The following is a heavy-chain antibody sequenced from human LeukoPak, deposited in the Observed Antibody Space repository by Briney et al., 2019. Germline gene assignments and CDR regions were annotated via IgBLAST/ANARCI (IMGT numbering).Heavy chain of an antibody. D-gene: IGHD6-13*01. CDR3: ARQVEQQLEFDY. V-gene: IGHV4-59*08. CDR2: IYYSGST. CDR1: GGSISSYY. Sequence: SETLSLTCTVSGGSISSYYWSWIRQPPGKGLEWIGYIYYSGSTNYNPSLKSRVTISVDTSKNQFSLKLSSVTAADTAVYYCARQVEQQLEFDYWAQGTLVTVSS. J-gene: IGHJ4*02.